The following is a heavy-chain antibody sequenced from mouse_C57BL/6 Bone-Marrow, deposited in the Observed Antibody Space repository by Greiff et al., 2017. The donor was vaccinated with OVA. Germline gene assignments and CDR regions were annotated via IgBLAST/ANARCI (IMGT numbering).Heavy chain of an antibody. CDR3: ARDQGDAMDY. J-gene: IGHJ4*01. D-gene: IGHD3-2*02. Sequence: EVKVVESEGGLVQPGSSMKLSCTASGFTFSDYYMAWVRQVPEKGLEWVANINYDGSSTYYLDSLKSRFIISRDNAKNILYLQMSSLKSEDTATYYCARDQGDAMDYWGQGTSVTVSS. V-gene: IGHV5-16*01. CDR1: GFTFSDYY. CDR2: INYDGSST.